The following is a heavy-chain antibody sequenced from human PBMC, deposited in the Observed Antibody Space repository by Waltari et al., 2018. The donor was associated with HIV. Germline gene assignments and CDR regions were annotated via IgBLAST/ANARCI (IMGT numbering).Heavy chain of an antibody. CDR3: ARVGYQLLSYYGMDV. V-gene: IGHV1-3*01. D-gene: IGHD2-2*03. Sequence: QVHLVQSGADVKKPGASVKVSCKHSGYNFKSYALHWVRQAPGQRREWMGWINPDNGKTKYSQKFHGRFTIVSDTSTSIVYMELSSLRSEDRAVYYCARVGYQLLSYYGMDVWGQGTTVTVSS. CDR2: INPDNGKT. J-gene: IGHJ6*02. CDR1: GYNFKSYA.